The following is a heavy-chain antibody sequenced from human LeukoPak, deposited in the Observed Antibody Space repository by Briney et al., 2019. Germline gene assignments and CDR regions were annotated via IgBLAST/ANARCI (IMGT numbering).Heavy chain of an antibody. D-gene: IGHD2-21*01. CDR2: ISWNSGSI. J-gene: IGHJ3*02. CDR1: GFTFDDYA. Sequence: GGSLRLSCAASGFTFDDYAMHWVRQAPGKGLEWVSGISWNSGSIGYADSVKGRFTISRDNAKNSLYLQMNSLRAENTALYYCAKVKLTFPDAFDIWGQGTMVTVSS. CDR3: AKVKLTFPDAFDI. V-gene: IGHV3-9*01.